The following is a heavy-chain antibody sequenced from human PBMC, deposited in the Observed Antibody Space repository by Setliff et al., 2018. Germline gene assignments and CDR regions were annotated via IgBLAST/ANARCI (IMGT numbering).Heavy chain of an antibody. Sequence: SSETLSLTCTVSGGSISSSSYYWGWIRQPPGKGLEWIGSIYYSGSTYYNPSLKSRVTIPVDTSKNQFSLKLSSVTAADTAVYYCARRETYYNFWSGYYAYWGQGTLVTVSS. J-gene: IGHJ4*02. D-gene: IGHD3-3*01. V-gene: IGHV4-39*07. CDR1: GGSISSSSYY. CDR2: IYYSGST. CDR3: ARRETYYNFWSGYYAY.